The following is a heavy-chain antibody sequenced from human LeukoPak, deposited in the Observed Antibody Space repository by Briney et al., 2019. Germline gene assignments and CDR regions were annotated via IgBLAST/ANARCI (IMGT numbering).Heavy chain of an antibody. CDR1: GFTFSSYA. Sequence: LAGGSLRLSCAASGFTFSSYAMSWVRQAPGKGLEWVSAISGSGGSTYYADSVKGQFTISRDNSKNTLYLQMNSLRAEDTAVYYCANKYHYDSSGYYVWGQGTLVTVSS. J-gene: IGHJ4*02. V-gene: IGHV3-23*01. CDR2: ISGSGGST. D-gene: IGHD3-22*01. CDR3: ANKYHYDSSGYYV.